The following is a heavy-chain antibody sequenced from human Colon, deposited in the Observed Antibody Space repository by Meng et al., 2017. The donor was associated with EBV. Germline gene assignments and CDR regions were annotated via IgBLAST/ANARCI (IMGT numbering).Heavy chain of an antibody. CDR2: IYYSGST. CDR3: ARTNYGDYNWFDP. J-gene: IGHJ5*02. D-gene: IGHD4-17*01. CDR1: GGSISSSNW. V-gene: IGHV4-4*02. Sequence: QVQLQESGPGLVKPSGXLSLTCAVSGGSISSSNWWSWVRQPPGKGLEWIGYIYYSGSTYYNPSLRSRVAISIDTSKNQFSLKLTSVTAADTAVYFCARTNYGDYNWFDPWGQGTLVTVSS.